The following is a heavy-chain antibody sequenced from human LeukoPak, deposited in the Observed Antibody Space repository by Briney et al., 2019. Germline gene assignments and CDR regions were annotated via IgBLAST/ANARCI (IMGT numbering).Heavy chain of an antibody. CDR1: GFTFSSYE. J-gene: IGHJ4*02. CDR2: IGSSGSTM. D-gene: IGHD1-26*01. CDR3: ARSGIVGATFHY. V-gene: IGHV3-48*03. Sequence: PGGSLRLSCAVSGFTFSSYEMNWVRQAPGKGLEWVSYIGSSGSTMYYADSVKGRFTISRDNAKNSLFLQMNSLRAEDTAVYYCARSGIVGATFHYWGQGTLVTVSS.